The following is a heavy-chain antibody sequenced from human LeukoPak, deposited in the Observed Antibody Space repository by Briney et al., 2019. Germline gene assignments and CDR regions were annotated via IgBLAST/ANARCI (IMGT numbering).Heavy chain of an antibody. D-gene: IGHD2-15*01. CDR2: MDPNSGDT. CDR1: GYNFSVYY. V-gene: IGHV1-2*02. CDR3: ATKGGLTPNTLAM. Sequence: ASVTVSFKGSGYNFSVYYMHWVRQAPGQGLEWMGWMDPNSGDTIYAPKFQGRVSMTRDTSITTAYMELSSLTFDDSAIYYCATKGGLTPNTLAMWGHGTMVTVSS. J-gene: IGHJ3*01.